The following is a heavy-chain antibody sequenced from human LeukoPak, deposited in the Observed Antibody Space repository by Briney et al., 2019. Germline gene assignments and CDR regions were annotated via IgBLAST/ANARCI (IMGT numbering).Heavy chain of an antibody. J-gene: IGHJ4*02. Sequence: PSETLSLTCTVSGSSISSYYWSWIRQPPGKGLEWIGYIYNSGNTNYNPSLKSRVTISVDTPKNQFSLKLSSVTAADTAVYYCARQRGGSYYGDTYYFGYWGQGTLVTVSS. V-gene: IGHV4-59*08. CDR1: GSSISSYY. D-gene: IGHD1-26*01. CDR3: ARQRGGSYYGDTYYFGY. CDR2: IYNSGNT.